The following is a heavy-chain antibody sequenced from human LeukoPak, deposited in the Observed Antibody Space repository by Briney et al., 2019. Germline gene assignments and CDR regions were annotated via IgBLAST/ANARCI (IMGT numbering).Heavy chain of an antibody. V-gene: IGHV1-2*06. CDR1: GYTFTGYY. J-gene: IGHJ4*02. D-gene: IGHD2-15*01. Sequence: ASVKVSCKASGYTFTGYYMHWVRQAPGQGLEWMGRINPNSGGTNYAQKFQGRVTMTRDTSISTAYMELSRLRSDDTAVYYCARDHCCGGSCYDFVDYWGQGTLVTVSS. CDR2: INPNSGGT. CDR3: ARDHCCGGSCYDFVDY.